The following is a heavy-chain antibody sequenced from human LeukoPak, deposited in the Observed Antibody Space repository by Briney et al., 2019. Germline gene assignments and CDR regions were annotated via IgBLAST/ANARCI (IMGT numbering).Heavy chain of an antibody. D-gene: IGHD5-18*01. J-gene: IGHJ4*02. CDR2: IYYSEST. V-gene: IGHV4-59*08. CDR3: ARLRGYSYGQD. Sequence: SETLSLTCTVSGGSISSYYWSWIRQPPAKGLEWIGYIYYSESTNYNPSLKSRVTISVDTSKNQFSLKLSSVTAADTAVYYCARLRGYSYGQDWGQGTLVTVSS. CDR1: GGSISSYY.